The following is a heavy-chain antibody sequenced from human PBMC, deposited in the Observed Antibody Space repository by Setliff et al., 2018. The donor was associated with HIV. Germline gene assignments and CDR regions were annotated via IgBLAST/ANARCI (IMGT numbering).Heavy chain of an antibody. CDR1: GGSVSSPGYY. Sequence: LSLTCTVSGGSVSSPGYYWGWIRQPPGKGLEWIGSVYNSGITFKNPSLKSRVTISVDRSGNQFSLRLTSVTAADTAVYYCARTVRREFRTNVGDHYYFYMDVWGKGTTVTVSS. D-gene: IGHD3-3*01. J-gene: IGHJ6*03. V-gene: IGHV4-39*07. CDR2: VYNSGIT. CDR3: ARTVRREFRTNVGDHYYFYMDV.